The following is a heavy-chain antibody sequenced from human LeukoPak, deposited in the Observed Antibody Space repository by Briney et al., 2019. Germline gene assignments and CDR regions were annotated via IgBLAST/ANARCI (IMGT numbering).Heavy chain of an antibody. CDR3: AKNARGYDLDY. J-gene: IGHJ4*02. CDR2: ISYDGSNK. D-gene: IGHD5-12*01. V-gene: IGHV3-30*18. Sequence: GGSLRLSCAASGFTFSTSGMHWVRQAPGKGLEWVAVISYDGSNKYYADSVKGRFTISRDNSKNTLYLQMNSLRAEDTAVYYCAKNARGYDLDYWGQGTLVTVSS. CDR1: GFTFSTSG.